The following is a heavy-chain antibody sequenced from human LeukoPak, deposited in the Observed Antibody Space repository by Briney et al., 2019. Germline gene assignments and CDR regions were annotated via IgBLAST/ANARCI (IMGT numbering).Heavy chain of an antibody. CDR3: ARASIAVAGPLDY. V-gene: IGHV3-53*01. J-gene: IGHJ4*02. D-gene: IGHD6-19*01. CDR1: GFTVSSNY. Sequence: PGGSLRLSCAASGFTVSSNYMSWVRQAPGKGLEWVSVIYSGDSTYYADSVKGRFTISRDNSKNTLYLQMNSLRAEDTAVYYCARASIAVAGPLDYWGQGTLVTVSS. CDR2: IYSGDST.